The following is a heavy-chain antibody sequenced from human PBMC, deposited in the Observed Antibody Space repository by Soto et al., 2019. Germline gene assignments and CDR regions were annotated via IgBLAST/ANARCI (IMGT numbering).Heavy chain of an antibody. CDR1: GYTLTNYA. D-gene: IGHD3-3*01. Sequence: QVQLVQSGAEEKKPGASVKVSCKASGYTLTNYAMHWVRQAPGQRLEWMGWINAGNGNTKYSQKFQGRVTITRATSANTAYMELSRLTSEDTAVYYCAREDDFDYWGQGTLVTVSS. V-gene: IGHV1-3*05. CDR3: AREDDFDY. CDR2: INAGNGNT. J-gene: IGHJ4*02.